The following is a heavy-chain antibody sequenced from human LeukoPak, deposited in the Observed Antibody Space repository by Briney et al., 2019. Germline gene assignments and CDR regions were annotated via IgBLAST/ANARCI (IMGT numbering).Heavy chain of an antibody. V-gene: IGHV3-30-3*01. CDR3: ARDPCSGGSCYRNFDY. Sequence: GGSPRLSCAASGFTFSSYAMHWVRQAPGKGLEWVAVISYDGSNKYYTDSVKGRFTISRDNSKNTLYLQMNSLRAEDTAVYYCARDPCSGGSCYRNFDYWGQGTLVTVSS. CDR2: ISYDGSNK. CDR1: GFTFSSYA. J-gene: IGHJ4*02. D-gene: IGHD2-15*01.